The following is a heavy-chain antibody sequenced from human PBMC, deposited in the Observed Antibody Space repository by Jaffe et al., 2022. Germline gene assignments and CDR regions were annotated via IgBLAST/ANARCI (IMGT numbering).Heavy chain of an antibody. Sequence: QVQLQESGPGLVKPSETLSLTCTVSGGSISSYYWSWIRQPPGKGLEWIGYIYYSGSTNYNPSLKSRVTISVDTSKNQFSLKLSSVTAADTAVYYCASGVVEYSGYVSPNPMFDYWGQGTLVTVSS. CDR3: ASGVVEYSGYVSPNPMFDY. J-gene: IGHJ4*02. D-gene: IGHD5-12*01. V-gene: IGHV4-59*01. CDR1: GGSISSYY. CDR2: IYYSGST.